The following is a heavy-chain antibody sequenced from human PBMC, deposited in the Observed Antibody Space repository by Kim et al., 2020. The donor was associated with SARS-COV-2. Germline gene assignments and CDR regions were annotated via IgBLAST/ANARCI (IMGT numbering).Heavy chain of an antibody. CDR1: GFTFSSYW. CDR2: IKQDGSEK. D-gene: IGHD3-10*01. J-gene: IGHJ3*02. V-gene: IGHV3-7*01. CDR3: ARIQWFGESTDAFDI. Sequence: GGSLRLSCAASGFTFSSYWMSWVRQAPGKGLEWVANIKQDGSEKYYVDSVKGRFTISRDNAKNSLYLQMNSLRAEDTAVYYCARIQWFGESTDAFDIWGPGTMVTVSS.